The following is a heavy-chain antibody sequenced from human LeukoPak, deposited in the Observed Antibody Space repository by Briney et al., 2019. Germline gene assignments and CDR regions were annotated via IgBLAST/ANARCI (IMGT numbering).Heavy chain of an antibody. CDR2: IKQDGSEK. V-gene: IGHV3-7*03. CDR1: RFTFSSYW. D-gene: IGHD3-3*01. Sequence: GGSLSLSCAASRFTFSSYWMSWVRQAPGKGLEWVANIKQDGSEKYYVDSVKGRFTISRDNAKNSLYLQMNSLRAEDTAVYYCAKESGFQYYFDYWGQGTLVTVSS. CDR3: AKESGFQYYFDY. J-gene: IGHJ4*02.